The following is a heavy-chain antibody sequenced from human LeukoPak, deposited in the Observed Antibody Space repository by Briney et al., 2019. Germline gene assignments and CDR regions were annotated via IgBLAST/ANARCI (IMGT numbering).Heavy chain of an antibody. V-gene: IGHV3-7*03. D-gene: IGHD6-13*01. CDR2: INEGGNEK. CDR3: ARHPNSNWDY. Sequence: GGFLRLSCAASGFTFRNYWMSWVRQVPGKGLEWVVNINEGGNEKNYVDSVKGRFTASRDNAQNSLYLQMNSLRVEDTAVYYCARHPNSNWDYWGQGTLVTVSS. CDR1: GFTFRNYW. J-gene: IGHJ4*02.